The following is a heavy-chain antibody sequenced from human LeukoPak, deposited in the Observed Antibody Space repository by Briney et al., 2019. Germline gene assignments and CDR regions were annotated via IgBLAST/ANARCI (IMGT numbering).Heavy chain of an antibody. CDR2: ISDDGRSK. J-gene: IGHJ4*02. V-gene: IGHV3-30*18. D-gene: IGHD4-17*01. CDR1: GFTFISYG. Sequence: GGSLRLSCAASGFTFISYGMHWVRQAPGKGLEWVGVISDDGRSKDYADSVKGRFTISRVNSKDTLYLQTNSLRAEDTAVYYCAKRPSDYGDYVTYFDYWGQGTLVTVSS. CDR3: AKRPSDYGDYVTYFDY.